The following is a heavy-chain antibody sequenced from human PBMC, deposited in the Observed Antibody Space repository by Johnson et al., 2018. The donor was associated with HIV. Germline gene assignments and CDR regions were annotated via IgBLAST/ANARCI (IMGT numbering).Heavy chain of an antibody. J-gene: IGHJ3*02. Sequence: EVQLVESGGGVVQPGGSLRLSCAASGFTFSSYWMSWVRQAPGKGLEWVANIKQDGSEKYYVDSVKGRFTISRDNAKNSLYLQMNSLRAEDTAVYYCAYSSSPLSGDAFDIWGQGTMVTGSS. V-gene: IGHV3-7*01. CDR1: GFTFSSYW. CDR3: AYSSSPLSGDAFDI. CDR2: IKQDGSEK. D-gene: IGHD6-6*01.